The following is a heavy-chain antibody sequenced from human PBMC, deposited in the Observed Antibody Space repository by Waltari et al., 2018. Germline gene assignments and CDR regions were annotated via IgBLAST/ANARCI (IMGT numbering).Heavy chain of an antibody. D-gene: IGHD4-17*01. CDR1: GFTFDDYG. CDR3: ARDVGRDYGDPPDP. Sequence: AASGFTFDDYGMSWVRQAPGKGLEWVSGINWNGGSTGYADSVKGRFTISRDNAKNSLYLQMNSLRAEDTALYYCARDVGRDYGDPPDPWGQGTLVTVSS. V-gene: IGHV3-20*03. J-gene: IGHJ5*02. CDR2: INWNGGST.